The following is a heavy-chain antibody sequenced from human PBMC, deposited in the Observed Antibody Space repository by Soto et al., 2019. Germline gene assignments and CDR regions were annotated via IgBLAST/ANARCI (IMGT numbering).Heavy chain of an antibody. V-gene: IGHV4-34*01. CDR2: INRSGST. CDR3: ARGGLTTVPPLT. Sequence: QLQQWGAGLLKPSETLSLTCAVYGGSFSGYYYYRIRQPPGKGLEWIGEINRSGSTNYNPSLESRVTISVDTSKNQFSLTLSSVTAADTAIYYCARGGLTTVPPLTWGQGTLVTVSS. CDR1: GGSFSGYY. J-gene: IGHJ4*02. D-gene: IGHD4-17*01.